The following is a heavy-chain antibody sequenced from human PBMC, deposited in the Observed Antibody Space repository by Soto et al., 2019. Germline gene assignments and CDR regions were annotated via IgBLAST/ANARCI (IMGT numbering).Heavy chain of an antibody. Sequence: SETLSLTCAVYGGSFSGYYWSWIRQPPGKGLEWIGEINHSGSTNYNPSLKSRVTISVDTSKNQFSLKLSSVTAADTAVYYCARGLSIFGVVIVPRAKYYYCMDVWGKGTTVTVSS. J-gene: IGHJ6*03. V-gene: IGHV4-34*01. CDR2: INHSGST. D-gene: IGHD3-3*01. CDR1: GGSFSGYY. CDR3: ARGLSIFGVVIVPRAKYYYCMDV.